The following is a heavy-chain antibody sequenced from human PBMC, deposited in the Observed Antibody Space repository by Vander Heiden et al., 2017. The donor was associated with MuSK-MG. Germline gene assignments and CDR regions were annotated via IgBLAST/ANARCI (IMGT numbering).Heavy chain of an antibody. V-gene: IGHV3-23*01. Sequence: TISRDNSKNTLYLQMNSLRAEDTAVYYCAKMARMTSPCAFDIWGQGTMVTVSS. J-gene: IGHJ3*02. CDR3: AKMARMTSPCAFDI.